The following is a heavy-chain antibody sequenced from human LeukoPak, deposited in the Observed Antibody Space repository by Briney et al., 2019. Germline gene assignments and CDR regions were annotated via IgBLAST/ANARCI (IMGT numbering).Heavy chain of an antibody. D-gene: IGHD3-3*01. V-gene: IGHV3-11*01. CDR2: ISSSGSTI. CDR3: ATAYYDFWSGSRPQYYYYYYGMDV. Sequence: GGSLRLSCAASGFTFSVYYMSWIRQAPGKGLEWVSYISSSGSTIYYADSVKGRFTISRDNAKNSLYLQMNSLRAEDTAVYYCATAYYDFWSGSRPQYYYYYYGMDVWGQGTTVTVSS. CDR1: GFTFSVYY. J-gene: IGHJ6*02.